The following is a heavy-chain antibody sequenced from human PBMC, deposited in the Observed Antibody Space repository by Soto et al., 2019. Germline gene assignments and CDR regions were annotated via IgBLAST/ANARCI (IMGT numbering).Heavy chain of an antibody. V-gene: IGHV4-34*01. CDR3: ARGRRVRGVKVHVEYYYMDV. D-gene: IGHD3-10*01. CDR1: GGSFSGYY. Sequence: QVQLQQWGAGLLKPSETLSLTCAVYGGSFSGYYWSWIRQPPGKGLEWIGEINHSGSTNYNPSLKSRVTISVDTAKNQFSLKLSSVTAADTAVYYCARGRRVRGVKVHVEYYYMDVWGKGTTVTVSS. J-gene: IGHJ6*03. CDR2: INHSGST.